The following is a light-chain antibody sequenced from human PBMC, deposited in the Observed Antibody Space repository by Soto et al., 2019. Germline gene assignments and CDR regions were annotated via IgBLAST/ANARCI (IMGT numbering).Light chain of an antibody. Sequence: EIVLKQLPCTPFFSSGEKTNLSPRARQSVSCSSLAWYQQKRGEAPRLLIYGASSRATGIPDRFSGSGSGTDFTLTISRLEPEDFAVYYCQQYGSSRTFGQGTKVDIK. V-gene: IGKV3-20*01. CDR1: QSVSCSS. CDR3: QQYGSSRT. J-gene: IGKJ1*01. CDR2: GAS.